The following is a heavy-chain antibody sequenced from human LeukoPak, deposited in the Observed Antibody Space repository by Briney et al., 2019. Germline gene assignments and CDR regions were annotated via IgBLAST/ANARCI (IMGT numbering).Heavy chain of an antibody. CDR3: ARAGDYGDYVGWFDP. CDR2: IHTSGST. V-gene: IGHV4-4*07. J-gene: IGHJ5*02. D-gene: IGHD4-17*01. CDR1: GGSISTSY. Sequence: SETLSLTCTVSGGSISTSYWSWIRQPAGKELKWIGRIHTSGSTNYNPSLKSRVTMSVDTSKKQFSLKLTSVTAADTAVYYCARAGDYGDYVGWFDPWGQGTLVTVSS.